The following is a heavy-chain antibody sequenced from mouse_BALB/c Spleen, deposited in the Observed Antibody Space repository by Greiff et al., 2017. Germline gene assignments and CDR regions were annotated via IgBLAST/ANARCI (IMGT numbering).Heavy chain of an antibody. Sequence: DVHLVESGPDLVKPSQSLSLTCTVTGYSITSGYSWHWIRQFPGNKLEWMGYIHYSGSTNYNPSLKSRISITRDTSKNQFFLQLNSVTTEDTATYYCAKNYDYDGTVAYWGQGTLVTVSA. D-gene: IGHD2-4*01. CDR1: GYSITSGYS. CDR3: AKNYDYDGTVAY. J-gene: IGHJ3*01. CDR2: IHYSGST. V-gene: IGHV3-1*02.